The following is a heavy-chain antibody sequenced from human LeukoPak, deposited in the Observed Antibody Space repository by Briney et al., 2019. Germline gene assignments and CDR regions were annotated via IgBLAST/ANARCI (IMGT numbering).Heavy chain of an antibody. V-gene: IGHV4-4*07. D-gene: IGHD2-2*01. CDR2: IYTSGST. CDR3: ARTTEGYCSSASCFGFSYSYYMDV. Sequence: SETLSLTCTVSGVSISSYYWSWLRQPAGKGLEWVGRIYTSGSTNYNPSLKSRVTMSVDTSKKQFSLKLSSGTGAGTAVYYCARTTEGYCSSASCFGFSYSYYMDVWGKGTTVTISS. CDR1: GVSISSYY. J-gene: IGHJ6*03.